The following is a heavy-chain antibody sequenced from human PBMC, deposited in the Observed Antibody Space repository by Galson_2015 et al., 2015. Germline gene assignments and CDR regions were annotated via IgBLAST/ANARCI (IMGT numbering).Heavy chain of an antibody. CDR3: AKDLHSSSWYSAFDI. Sequence: SLRLSCAAFGFTFSSYGMHWVRQAPGKGLEWVAVISYDGSNKYYADSVKGRFTISRDNSKNTLYLQMNSLRAEDTAVYYCAKDLHSSSWYSAFDIWGQGTMVTVSS. V-gene: IGHV3-30*18. CDR2: ISYDGSNK. J-gene: IGHJ3*02. D-gene: IGHD6-13*01. CDR1: GFTFSSYG.